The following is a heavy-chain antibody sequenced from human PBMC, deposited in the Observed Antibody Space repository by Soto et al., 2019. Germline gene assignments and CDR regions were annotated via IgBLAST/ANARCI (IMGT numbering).Heavy chain of an antibody. CDR1: GGTFSSYA. J-gene: IGHJ4*02. CDR3: ARIPVQWELLPYFDY. CDR2: IIPIFGTA. V-gene: IGHV1-69*01. Sequence: QVQLVQSGAEVKKPGSSVKVSCKASGGTFSSYAISWVRQAPGQGLEWMGGIIPIFGTANYAQKFQGRVTITADESTSTAYMELSSLRSEDTAVYYGARIPVQWELLPYFDYWGQGTLFTVSS. D-gene: IGHD1-26*01.